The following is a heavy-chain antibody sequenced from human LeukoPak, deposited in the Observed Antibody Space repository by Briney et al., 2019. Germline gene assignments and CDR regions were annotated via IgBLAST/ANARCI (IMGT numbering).Heavy chain of an antibody. Sequence: GGSLRLSCAASGFTFSSYNMNWVRQTPGKGLEWVSYISSSSSTIYYADSVKGRFSISRDNAKNSLYLQMNSLRAEDTALYYCARARGSGYYFVPVHWGQGTLVTVSS. J-gene: IGHJ4*02. CDR3: ARARGSGYYFVPVH. D-gene: IGHD3-22*01. CDR2: ISSSSSTI. V-gene: IGHV3-48*04. CDR1: GFTFSSYN.